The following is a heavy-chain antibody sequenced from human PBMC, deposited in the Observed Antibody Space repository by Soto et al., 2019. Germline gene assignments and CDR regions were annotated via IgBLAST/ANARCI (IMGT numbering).Heavy chain of an antibody. J-gene: IGHJ4*02. CDR1: GGSFSGYY. D-gene: IGHD5-12*01. V-gene: IGHV4-34*01. Sequence: SETLSLTCAVYGGSFSGYYWSWIRQPPGKGLEWIGEINHSGSTNYNPSLKSRVNMSIDRTRNQFSLKLSSVTTADMAVYYCATGGGYDSSDYWGQGVLVTVSS. CDR3: ATGGGYDSSDY. CDR2: INHSGST.